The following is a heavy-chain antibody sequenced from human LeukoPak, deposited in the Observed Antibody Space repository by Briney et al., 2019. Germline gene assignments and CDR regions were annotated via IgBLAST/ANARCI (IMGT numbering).Heavy chain of an antibody. CDR3: AKGHLAVAS. V-gene: IGHV3-23*01. J-gene: IGHJ5*02. D-gene: IGHD6-19*01. CDR2: SRCSGDST. Sequence: AGSLRLSCAAPGSSFKSYATSWVRHTPPKRMDRDSCSRCSGDSTYDADSVNRRFTISRDNSKNTLYLQMNSLRAEDTALYYCAKGHLAVASWGQGSLVTVSS. CDR1: GSSFKSYA.